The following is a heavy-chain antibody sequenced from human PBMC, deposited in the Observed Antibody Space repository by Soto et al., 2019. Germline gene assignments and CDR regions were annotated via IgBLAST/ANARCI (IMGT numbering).Heavy chain of an antibody. CDR2: ITSDGKKT. Sequence: QVQLVESGGRVVQTGTSLRLSCVAFGFSFAPFAMHGGRQTPGGGPGGVASITSDGKKTYYADFAKGRVTISRDNAKNRIFLEMHRPGPEDTAVYFCARDPGSDFWSGVFDPWGQGTVVSVSS. V-gene: IGHV3-30*04. D-gene: IGHD3-3*01. J-gene: IGHJ5*02. CDR1: GFSFAPFA. CDR3: ARDPGSDFWSGVFDP.